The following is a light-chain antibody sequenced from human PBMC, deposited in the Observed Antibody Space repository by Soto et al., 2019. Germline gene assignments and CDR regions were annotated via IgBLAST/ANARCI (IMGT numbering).Light chain of an antibody. CDR3: AVWDDSLNAWV. J-gene: IGLJ3*02. Sequence: QAVLTQPPSVSEAPRQRVTISCSGGSSNIGNNGVNWYQQLPGKAPKLLIYYDDLLPSGVSDRFSGSKSGTSASLAIRGLQSEDEADYYCAVWDDSLNAWVFGGGTQLTV. CDR1: SSNIGNNG. V-gene: IGLV1-36*01. CDR2: YDD.